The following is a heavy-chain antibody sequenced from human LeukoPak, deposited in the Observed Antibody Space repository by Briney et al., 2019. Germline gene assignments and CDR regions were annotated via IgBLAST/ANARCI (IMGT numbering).Heavy chain of an antibody. CDR1: GFPFSVYG. CDR2: IHYDGSNK. CDR3: AREPDDYGDYIGGYYFDY. Sequence: GGSLRLSCAASGFPFSVYGIHWVRQAPGKGLEWVSFIHYDGSNKYYADSVKGRFTISRDNFKNILYLQMNSLRAEDTAVYYCAREPDDYGDYIGGYYFDYWGQGTLVTASS. J-gene: IGHJ4*02. V-gene: IGHV3-30*02. D-gene: IGHD4-17*01.